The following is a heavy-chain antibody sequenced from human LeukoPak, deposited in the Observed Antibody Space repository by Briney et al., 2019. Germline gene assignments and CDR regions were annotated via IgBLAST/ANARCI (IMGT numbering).Heavy chain of an antibody. CDR3: ARDRELAALDP. J-gene: IGHJ5*02. V-gene: IGHV3-30*02. D-gene: IGHD1-26*01. Sequence: GGSLRLSCAAPGFTFSSYGMHWVRQAPGKGLEWVAFIRYDGSSKYYADSVKGRFTISRDNSKNTLYLQMNSLRAEDTAVYYCARDRELAALDPWGQGTLVIVSS. CDR2: IRYDGSSK. CDR1: GFTFSSYG.